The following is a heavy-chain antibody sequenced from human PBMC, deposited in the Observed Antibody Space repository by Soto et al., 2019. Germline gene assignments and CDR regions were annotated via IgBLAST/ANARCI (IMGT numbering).Heavy chain of an antibody. CDR1: GGSISGYY. CDR3: ARHSNEYRKSLDY. CDR2: IYYSGSS. J-gene: IGHJ4*02. Sequence: PSETLSLTCTVSGGSISGYYWSWIRQPPGKGLEWIAYIYYSGSSNSNPSLKSRVTISVDTSKNQFSLTLSSVTAADTAVYYCARHSNEYRKSLDYWGQGTLVTVSS. V-gene: IGHV4-59*08. D-gene: IGHD1-1*01.